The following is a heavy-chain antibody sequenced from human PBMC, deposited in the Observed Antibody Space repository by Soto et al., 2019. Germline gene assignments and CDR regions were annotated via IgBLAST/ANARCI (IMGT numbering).Heavy chain of an antibody. J-gene: IGHJ3*02. V-gene: IGHV3-23*01. CDR3: AKDLYSNYGDAFDI. CDR2: IRASGGST. Sequence: GGSLRLSCAASGFTFSSYGMNWVRQAPGKGLEWVSGIRASGGSTYYADSVKGRFTISRDNSKNTLSLEMNSLRAEDTALYYCAKDLYSNYGDAFDIWGQGTMVTVSS. CDR1: GFTFSSYG. D-gene: IGHD4-4*01.